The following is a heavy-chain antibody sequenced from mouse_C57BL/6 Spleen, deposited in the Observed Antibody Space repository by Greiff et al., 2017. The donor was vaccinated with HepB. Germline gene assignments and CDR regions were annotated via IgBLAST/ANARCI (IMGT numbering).Heavy chain of an antibody. D-gene: IGHD4-1*02. J-gene: IGHJ1*03. V-gene: IGHV1-54*01. CDR2: INPGSGGT. Sequence: QVQLQQSGAELVRPGTSVKVSCKASGYAFTNYLIEWVKQRPGQGLEWIGVINPGSGGTNYNEKFKGKATLTADKSSSTAYMQLSSLTSEDSAVYFCALNWDWYFDVWGTGTTVTVSS. CDR1: GYAFTNYL. CDR3: ALNWDWYFDV.